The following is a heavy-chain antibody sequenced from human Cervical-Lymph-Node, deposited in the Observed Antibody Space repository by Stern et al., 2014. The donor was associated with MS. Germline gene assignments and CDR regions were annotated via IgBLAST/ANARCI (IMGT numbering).Heavy chain of an antibody. V-gene: IGHV2-70*15. Sequence: QITLKESGPALVKPTQTLTLTCTLSGFSLSSSGMCVTWIRQPPGKALEWLARIDWDDDKYYSTSLKTRLTVSTDTSKSQVFLTMTKMAPVDTATYYCARMAAHNLYGMDVWGQGTTVTVSS. CDR3: ARMAAHNLYGMDV. CDR2: IDWDDDK. J-gene: IGHJ6*02. D-gene: IGHD1-1*01. CDR1: GFSLSSSGMC.